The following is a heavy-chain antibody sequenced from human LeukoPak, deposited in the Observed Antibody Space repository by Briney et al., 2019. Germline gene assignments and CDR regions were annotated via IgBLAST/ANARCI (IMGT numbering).Heavy chain of an antibody. J-gene: IGHJ4*02. CDR1: GFTFRSYA. CDR2: LSGSGGST. V-gene: IGHV3-23*01. CDR3: AKAKTPAMVLPGNY. Sequence: GGSLRLSCAASGFTFRSYAMDWVRQAPGKGLEWVAGLSGSGGSTYYADSEKGRFTISRDNSKNTLYLQMNSLRAEDTAVYYCAKAKTPAMVLPGNYWGQGTLVTVSS. D-gene: IGHD5-18*01.